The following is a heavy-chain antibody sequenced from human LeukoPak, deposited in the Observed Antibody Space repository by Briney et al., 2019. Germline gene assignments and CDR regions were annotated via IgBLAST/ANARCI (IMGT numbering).Heavy chain of an antibody. Sequence: PGRSLRLSCAASGFTFSSYGMHWVRQAPGKGLEWVAVISYDGSNKYYADSVKGRFTISRDNSKNTLYLQMNSLRAEDTAVYYCAKDHLYYGSGSYYNWFDPWGQGTLVTVSS. D-gene: IGHD3-10*01. J-gene: IGHJ5*02. V-gene: IGHV3-30*18. CDR1: GFTFSSYG. CDR3: AKDHLYYGSGSYYNWFDP. CDR2: ISYDGSNK.